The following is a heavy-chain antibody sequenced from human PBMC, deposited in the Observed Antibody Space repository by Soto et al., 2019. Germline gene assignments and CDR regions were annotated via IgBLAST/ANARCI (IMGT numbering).Heavy chain of an antibody. Sequence: QVQLVQSGAEVKKPGSSVKVSCKASGGTFSKYAISWVRQASGQGLEWMGGIIPFFQTPNYAQKYQGRVTITADESTTTAYMEMRSLRSEDTAVYYCARSRAAAPPRVGMDVWGQGTTVTVSS. D-gene: IGHD6-13*01. CDR3: ARSRAAAPPRVGMDV. CDR1: GGTFSKYA. J-gene: IGHJ6*02. V-gene: IGHV1-69*01. CDR2: IIPFFQTP.